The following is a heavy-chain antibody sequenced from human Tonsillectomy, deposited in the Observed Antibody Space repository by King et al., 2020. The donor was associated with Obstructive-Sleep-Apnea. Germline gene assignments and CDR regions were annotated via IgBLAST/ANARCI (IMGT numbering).Heavy chain of an antibody. D-gene: IGHD3-10*01. CDR2: ISYDGSNK. J-gene: IGHJ5*02. V-gene: IGHV3-30*18. CDR1: GFTFISYG. Sequence: VQLVESGGGVVQPGRSLRLSCAASGFTFISYGIHWVRQAPGRGLEWVAVISYDGSNKYYAESVKGRFTISRDNSKNTLYLQMNSLRAEDTAVYYCAKDAYGSAYNWFDPWGQGTLVTVSS. CDR3: AKDAYGSAYNWFDP.